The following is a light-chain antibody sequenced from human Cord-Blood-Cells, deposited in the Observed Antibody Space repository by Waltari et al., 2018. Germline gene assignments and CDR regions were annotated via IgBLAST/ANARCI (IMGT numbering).Light chain of an antibody. V-gene: IGLV2-14*01. CDR2: EVS. J-gene: IGLJ3*02. Sequence: QSALTQPASVSGSPGQSITISCTGTSSDVGGYNYVSWYQQHPGKAPKLMIYEVSNRPSGVSNRVSGSKSGNTASLTISGLQAEDEADYYCSSYTSSSTLEFGGGTKLTVL. CDR3: SSYTSSSTLE. CDR1: SSDVGGYNY.